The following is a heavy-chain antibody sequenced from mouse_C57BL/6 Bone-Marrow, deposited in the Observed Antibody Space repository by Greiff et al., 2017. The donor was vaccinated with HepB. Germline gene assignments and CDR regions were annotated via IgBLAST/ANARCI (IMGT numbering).Heavy chain of an antibody. CDR1: GFNIKDDY. Sequence: VQLQQSGAELVRPGASVKLSCTASGFNIKDDYMHWVKQRPEQGLEWIGWIDPENGDTEYASKFQGKATITADTSSNTAYLQLSSLTSEDTAVYYCTTNYYGSSLFDYWGQGTTLTVSS. V-gene: IGHV14-4*01. CDR3: TTNYYGSSLFDY. J-gene: IGHJ2*01. CDR2: IDPENGDT. D-gene: IGHD1-1*01.